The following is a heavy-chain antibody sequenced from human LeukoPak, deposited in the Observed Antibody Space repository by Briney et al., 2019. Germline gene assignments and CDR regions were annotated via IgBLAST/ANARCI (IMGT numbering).Heavy chain of an antibody. V-gene: IGHV4-59*08. CDR3: ARHVWLQPFDY. J-gene: IGHJ4*02. CDR2: IYYSGST. CDR1: GGSMNSYY. Sequence: PSETLSLTCSVSGGSMNSYYWSWIRQSPGKGLEWIGYIYYSGSTNYNPSLKSRVTISVDTSKNQFSLRLSSVTAADTAVYYCARHVWLQPFDYWGQGTLVTVSS. D-gene: IGHD3-9*01.